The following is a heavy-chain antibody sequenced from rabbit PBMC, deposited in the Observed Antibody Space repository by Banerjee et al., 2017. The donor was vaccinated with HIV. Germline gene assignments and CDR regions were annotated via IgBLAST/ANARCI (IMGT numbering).Heavy chain of an antibody. V-gene: IGHV1S45*01. J-gene: IGHJ4*01. Sequence: QQQLEESGGGLVQPEGSLTLTCTASGFSFSSNYYMCWVRQAPGKGLEWIACIDAGSSGSTYYASWAKGRFTISKASSTTVTLQMTSLTAADTATYFCARRSAGYAGYGYVTFDLWGQGTLVTVS. D-gene: IGHD6-1*01. CDR3: ARRSAGYAGYGYVTFDL. CDR1: GFSFSSNYY. CDR2: IDAGSSGST.